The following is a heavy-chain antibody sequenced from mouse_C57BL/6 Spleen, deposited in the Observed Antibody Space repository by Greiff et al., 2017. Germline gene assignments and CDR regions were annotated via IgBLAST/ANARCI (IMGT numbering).Heavy chain of an antibody. CDR2: INYDGSST. Sequence: EVKLMESEGGLVQPGSSMKLSCTASGFTFSDYYMAWVRQVPEKGLEWVANINYDGSSTYYLDSLKSRFIISRDNAKNILYLQMSSLKSEDTATYYCARDDYGSYWYFDVWGTGTTVTVSS. D-gene: IGHD1-1*01. CDR3: ARDDYGSYWYFDV. J-gene: IGHJ1*03. V-gene: IGHV5-16*01. CDR1: GFTFSDYY.